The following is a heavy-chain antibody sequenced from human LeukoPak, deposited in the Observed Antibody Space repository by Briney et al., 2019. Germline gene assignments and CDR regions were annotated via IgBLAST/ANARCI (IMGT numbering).Heavy chain of an antibody. V-gene: IGHV3-33*01. CDR3: ARVYGDPSYYFDY. Sequence: GGSLRLSCAASGLTFSTYGMHCVRQAQGKGLEWVALIWYDGGTKYYADSVKGRFTISRDNSKNTLYLQMNSLRAEDTAVYYCARVYGDPSYYFDYWGQGTLVTVSS. J-gene: IGHJ4*02. CDR1: GLTFSTYG. D-gene: IGHD4-17*01. CDR2: IWYDGGTK.